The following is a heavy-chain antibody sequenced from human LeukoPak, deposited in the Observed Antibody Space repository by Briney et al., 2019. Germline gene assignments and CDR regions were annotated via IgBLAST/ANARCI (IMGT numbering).Heavy chain of an antibody. CDR1: GGTFSSYA. D-gene: IGHD2-2*01. J-gene: IGHJ6*02. CDR2: IIPIFGTA. CDR3: ARDRPSRYCSSTSCAYYYYYYGMDV. V-gene: IGHV1-69*13. Sequence: GASVKVSCKASGGTFSSYAISWVRQAPGQGLEWMGGIIPIFGTANYAQKFQGRVTITADESTSTAYMELSSLRSEDTAVYYCARDRPSRYCSSTSCAYYYYYYGMDVWGQGTTVTVSS.